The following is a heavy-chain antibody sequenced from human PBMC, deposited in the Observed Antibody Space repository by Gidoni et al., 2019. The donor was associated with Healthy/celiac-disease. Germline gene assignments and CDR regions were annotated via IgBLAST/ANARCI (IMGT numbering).Heavy chain of an antibody. Sequence: EVQLLESGGGLVQPGGSLRLACAAAGFTCSSYAMSWVRQAPGKGLEWVSAISGSGGSTYYADSVKGRFTISRDNSKNTLYLQMNSLRAEDTAVYYCAKDSIAAAGTWWFDPWGQGTLVTVSS. CDR3: AKDSIAAAGTWWFDP. D-gene: IGHD6-13*01. V-gene: IGHV3-23*01. J-gene: IGHJ5*02. CDR1: GFTCSSYA. CDR2: ISGSGGST.